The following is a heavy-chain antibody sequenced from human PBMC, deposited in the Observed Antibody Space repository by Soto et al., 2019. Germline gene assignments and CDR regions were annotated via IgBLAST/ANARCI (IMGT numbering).Heavy chain of an antibody. CDR2: LYTSGST. CDR1: GGSISSYY. J-gene: IGHJ6*02. Sequence: PSETLSLTCTVSGGSISSYYWSWIRQPAGKGLEWLGRLYTSGSTNYNPSLKSRVTMSVDTSKNQFSLKLSSVTAADTAAYYCARHVFDLYYDFWSGYSYYGMDVWGQGTTVT. D-gene: IGHD3-3*01. CDR3: ARHVFDLYYDFWSGYSYYGMDV. V-gene: IGHV4-4*07.